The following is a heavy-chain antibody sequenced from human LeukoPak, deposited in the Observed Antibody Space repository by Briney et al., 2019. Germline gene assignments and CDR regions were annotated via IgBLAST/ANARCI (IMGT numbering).Heavy chain of an antibody. D-gene: IGHD2-15*01. CDR1: GGSISSSSYY. CDR3: ARDKLGYCSGGSCYGVVTSFGY. Sequence: SETLSLTCTVSGGSISSSSYYWGWIRQPPGKGLEWIGSIYYSGSTYYNPSLKSRVTISVDTSKNQFSLKLSSVTAADTAVYYCARDKLGYCSGGSCYGVVTSFGYWGQGTLVTVSS. J-gene: IGHJ4*02. CDR2: IYYSGST. V-gene: IGHV4-39*07.